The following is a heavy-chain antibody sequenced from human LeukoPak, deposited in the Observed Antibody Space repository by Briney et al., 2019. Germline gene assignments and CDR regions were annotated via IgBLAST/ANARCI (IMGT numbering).Heavy chain of an antibody. CDR2: IKSKTDGGTT. V-gene: IGHV3-15*01. J-gene: IGHJ2*01. CDR3: TTALGPVGYCSSTSCFVEL. CDR1: GFTFSNAW. Sequence: SLRLSXAASGFTFSNAWMSWVRQAPGKGLEWVGRIKSKTDGGTTDYAAPVKGRFTISRDDSKNTLYLQMNSLKTEDTAVYYCTTALGPVGYCSSTSCFVELWGRGTLVTVSS. D-gene: IGHD2-2*01.